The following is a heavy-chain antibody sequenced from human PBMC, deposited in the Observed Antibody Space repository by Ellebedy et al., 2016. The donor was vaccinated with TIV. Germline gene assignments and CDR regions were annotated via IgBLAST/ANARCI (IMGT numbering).Heavy chain of an antibody. V-gene: IGHV3-23*01. D-gene: IGHD1-1*01. CDR1: GLTFSSYA. CDR2: ISGSGGTT. CDR3: AKDVMTVTTLPYYYYGMDV. Sequence: GGSLRLXXAVSGLTFSSYAMNWVRQAPGKGLEWVSGISGSGGTTHHADSVKGRFTISRDNSKNTLYLQMNSLRAEDTAVYYCAKDVMTVTTLPYYYYGMDVWGQGTTVNVSS. J-gene: IGHJ6*02.